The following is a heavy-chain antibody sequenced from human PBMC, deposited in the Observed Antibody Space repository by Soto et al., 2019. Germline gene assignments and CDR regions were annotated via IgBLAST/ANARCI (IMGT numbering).Heavy chain of an antibody. CDR2: INPSGGST. CDR3: ARDSSIVVDGGSCQDY. Sequence: ASVKVSCKASGYTFTNYHIHWVRQAPGQGFEWMGVINPSGGSTTYAQKFQDRVTMTSDTSTSTVYMELSSLRSDDTAVYYCARDSSIVVDGGSCQDYWGKGTQVTVSS. J-gene: IGHJ4*02. D-gene: IGHD2-15*01. V-gene: IGHV1-46*01. CDR1: GYTFTNYH.